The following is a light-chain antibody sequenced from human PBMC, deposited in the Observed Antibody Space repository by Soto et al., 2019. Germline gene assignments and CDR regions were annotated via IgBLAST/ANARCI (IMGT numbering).Light chain of an antibody. J-gene: IGKJ4*01. CDR3: LQHNRYPLT. CDR2: AAS. Sequence: DIQMTQSPSSLSASVGDRVTVTCRASQGIGNDLGWFQLKPGKAPKRLIFAASSLQSGVPSRFSGSGSGTEFTLTISSLQPEDFASYYCLQHNRYPLTFGGGTKVEIK. CDR1: QGIGND. V-gene: IGKV1-17*01.